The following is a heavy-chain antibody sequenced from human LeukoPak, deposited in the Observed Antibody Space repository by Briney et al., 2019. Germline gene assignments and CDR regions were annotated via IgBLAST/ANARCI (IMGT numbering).Heavy chain of an antibody. CDR1: GFTFSSYA. CDR2: SSASGDST. CDR3: AKARDPQWVRMSFDF. J-gene: IGHJ4*02. V-gene: IGHV3-23*01. D-gene: IGHD5-12*01. Sequence: GGSLRLSCAASGFTFSSYAMNWVRQAPGKGLEWVSVSSASGDSTHYADSVKGRFTIPRDNSRNTLYLQMNSLRAEDTAVYYCAKARDPQWVRMSFDFWGQGTLVTVSS.